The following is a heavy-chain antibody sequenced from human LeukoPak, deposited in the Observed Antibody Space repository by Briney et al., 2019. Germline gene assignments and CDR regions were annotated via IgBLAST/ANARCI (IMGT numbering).Heavy chain of an antibody. CDR1: GFTFSSYS. Sequence: GGSLRLSCAASGFTFSSYSMNWVRQAPGKGLEWVSSISSSSSYIYYADSVKGRFSISRDNAKNSLYLQMNSLRAEDTAVYYCARDIAVAGFFDYWGQGTLVTVSS. CDR2: ISSSSSYI. D-gene: IGHD6-19*01. CDR3: ARDIAVAGFFDY. V-gene: IGHV3-21*01. J-gene: IGHJ4*02.